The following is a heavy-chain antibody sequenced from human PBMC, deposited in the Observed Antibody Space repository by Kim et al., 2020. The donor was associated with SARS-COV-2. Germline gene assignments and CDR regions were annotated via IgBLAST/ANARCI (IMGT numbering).Heavy chain of an antibody. J-gene: IGHJ6*02. Sequence: ASVKVSCKASGYTFTGYYMNWVRQAPGQGLEWMGWINPNSGGANYAQKFQGWVTMTRDTSISTAYMELSRLRSDDTAVYYCSRGLLWFGDPPSHSYGMDVWGQGTTVTVSS. CDR2: INPNSGGA. CDR1: GYTFTGYY. D-gene: IGHD3-10*01. V-gene: IGHV1-2*04. CDR3: SRGLLWFGDPPSHSYGMDV.